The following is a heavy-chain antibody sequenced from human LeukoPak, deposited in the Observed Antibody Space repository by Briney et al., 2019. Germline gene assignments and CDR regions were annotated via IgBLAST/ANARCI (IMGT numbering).Heavy chain of an antibody. CDR1: GFTFSSYS. CDR3: ARDLDPSGGSCFQD. Sequence: KAGGSLRLSCAASGFTFSSYSMNWVRQAPGKGLEWVSSISSSSSYIYYADSVKGRFTISRDNAKNSLYLQMNSLRAEDTAVYYCARDLDPSGGSCFQDWGQGTLVTVSS. V-gene: IGHV3-21*01. D-gene: IGHD2-15*01. CDR2: ISSSSSYI. J-gene: IGHJ4*02.